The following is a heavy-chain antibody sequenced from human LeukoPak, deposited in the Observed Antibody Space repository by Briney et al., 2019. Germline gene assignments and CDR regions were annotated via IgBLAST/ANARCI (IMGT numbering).Heavy chain of an antibody. CDR1: GYTFTCYY. J-gene: IGHJ5*02. Sequence: ASVKVSCKASGYTFTCYYMHWVRQAPGQGLEWMGWINPNSGGTNYAQKFQGRVTMTRDTSISTAYMELSRLRSDDTAVYYCARVKVGGYDSSWFDPWGQGTLVTVSS. CDR3: ARVKVGGYDSSWFDP. CDR2: INPNSGGT. V-gene: IGHV1-2*02. D-gene: IGHD5-12*01.